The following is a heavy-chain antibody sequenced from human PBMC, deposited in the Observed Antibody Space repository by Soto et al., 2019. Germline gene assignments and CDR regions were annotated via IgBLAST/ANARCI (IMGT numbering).Heavy chain of an antibody. D-gene: IGHD3-22*01. CDR3: ARINYDSSGYYEYYFDY. V-gene: IGHV4-31*03. CDR2: IYYSGST. Sequence: PSETLSLTCTVSGGSISSGGHYWSWIRQHPGKGLEWIGYIYYSGSTYYNPSLKSRVTISVDTSKNQFSLKLSSVTAADTAVYYCARINYDSSGYYEYYFDYWGQGTLVTVSS. CDR1: GGSISSGGHY. J-gene: IGHJ4*02.